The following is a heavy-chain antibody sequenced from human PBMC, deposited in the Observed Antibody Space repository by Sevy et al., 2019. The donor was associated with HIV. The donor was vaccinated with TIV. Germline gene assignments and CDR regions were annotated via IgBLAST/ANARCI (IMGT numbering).Heavy chain of an antibody. CDR3: ARRGGPFDI. J-gene: IGHJ3*02. CDR1: GGSISSYY. V-gene: IGHV4-59*12. CDR2: IYYSGST. Sequence: SETLSLTCTVSGGSISSYYRSWIRQPPGKGLEWIGYIYYSGSTNYNPSLKSRVTISVDTSKNQFSLKLSSVTAADTAVYYCARRGGPFDIWGQGTMVTVSS. D-gene: IGHD3-10*01.